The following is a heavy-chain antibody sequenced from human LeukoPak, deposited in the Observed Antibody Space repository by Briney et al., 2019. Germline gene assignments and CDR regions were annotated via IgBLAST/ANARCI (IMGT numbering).Heavy chain of an antibody. D-gene: IGHD6-13*01. CDR2: IGTAGDT. CDR1: GFTFSSYD. Sequence: PGGSLRLSCAASGFTFSSYDMHWVRQATGKGLEWVSAIGTAGDTYYPGSVKGRFTISRENAKNSLYLQMNSLRAGDTAVYYCARGGSSSWKFWFDPWGQGTLVTVSS. CDR3: ARGGSSSWKFWFDP. V-gene: IGHV3-13*01. J-gene: IGHJ5*02.